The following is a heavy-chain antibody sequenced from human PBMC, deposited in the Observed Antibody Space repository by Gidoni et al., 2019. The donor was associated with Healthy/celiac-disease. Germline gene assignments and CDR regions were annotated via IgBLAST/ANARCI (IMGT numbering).Heavy chain of an antibody. J-gene: IGHJ6*02. V-gene: IGHV4-59*01. CDR2: IYYSGST. CDR1: GGSISSYY. CDR3: AAQNPDYDYGMDV. Sequence: QVTLQESGPGLVKPPETLSLTCTVSGGSISSYYWSWIRQPPGKGLEWIGYIYYSGSTNYNPSLKSRVTISVDTSKNQFSLKLSSVTAADTAVYYCAAQNPDYDYGMDVWGQGTTVTVSS.